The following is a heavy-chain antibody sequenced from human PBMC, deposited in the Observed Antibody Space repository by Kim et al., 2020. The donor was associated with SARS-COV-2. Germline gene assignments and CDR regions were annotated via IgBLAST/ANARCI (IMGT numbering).Heavy chain of an antibody. J-gene: IGHJ4*02. D-gene: IGHD2-2*01. Sequence: GGSLRLSCAASGFNVSSTYMSWVRQAPGKGLEWVSVLYSGGGAYYSDSVKGRFTISRDNSKNTLYLQMNSLRAEDTAVYYCSRDLGAHSTLVYWGQGTLV. CDR3: SRDLGAHSTLVY. CDR1: GFNVSSTY. CDR2: LYSGGGA. V-gene: IGHV3-53*01.